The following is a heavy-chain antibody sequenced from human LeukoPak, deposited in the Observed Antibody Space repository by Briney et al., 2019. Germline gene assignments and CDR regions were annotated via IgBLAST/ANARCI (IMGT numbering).Heavy chain of an antibody. CDR3: ATEHS. J-gene: IGHJ5*01. D-gene: IGHD2-21*01. V-gene: IGHV3-9*01. Sequence: GGSLRLSCAASGFTFDDYAMHWVRQAPGKGLEWVSGISWNSGSIGYADSVKGRFTISRDNAKNSLYLQMNSLRAEDTAVYYCATEHSWGHGTLVTVSS. CDR2: ISWNSGSI. CDR1: GFTFDDYA.